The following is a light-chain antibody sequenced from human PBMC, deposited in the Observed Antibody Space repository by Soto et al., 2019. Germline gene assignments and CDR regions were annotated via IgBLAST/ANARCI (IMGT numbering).Light chain of an antibody. J-gene: IGKJ4*01. CDR2: VQS. Sequence: DIQMTQSPSSLSASVGDRVTITCRASQSISSYLNWYQQKPGTAPKLLIFVQSTLQSGVPSRFSGTGSGTEFTLTISSLQAEDFATYYCQQLQSFPLTFGGGTKVDIK. CDR1: QSISSY. CDR3: QQLQSFPLT. V-gene: IGKV1-39*01.